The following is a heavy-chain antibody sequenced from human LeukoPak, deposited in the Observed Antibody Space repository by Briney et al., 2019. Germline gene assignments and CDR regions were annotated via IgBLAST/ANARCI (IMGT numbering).Heavy chain of an antibody. V-gene: IGHV1-2*06. J-gene: IGHJ4*02. CDR1: GYTFTGYY. CDR3: ARASLLDIVVVPAAL. D-gene: IGHD2-2*01. CDR2: INPNSGGT. Sequence: ASVKVSCKASGYTFTGYYMHWVRQAPGQGLEWMGRINPNSGGTNYAQKLQGRVTMTTDTSTSTAYMELRSLRSDDTAVYYCARASLLDIVVVPAALWGQGTLVTVSS.